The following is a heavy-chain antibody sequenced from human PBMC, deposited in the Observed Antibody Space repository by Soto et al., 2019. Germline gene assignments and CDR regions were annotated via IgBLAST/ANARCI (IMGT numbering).Heavy chain of an antibody. J-gene: IGHJ5*02. V-gene: IGHV4-31*03. Sequence: QVQLQESGPGLVKPSQTLSLTCTVSGASISSGGYYWSWIRQHPGKGLEWIGYIYYSGSTYYNPSLKSRVTMSLDTSDNQCSLKLSSVTAADTAVYFCARLTLSNYGARWFDPWGQGTLVTVSS. CDR1: GASISSGGYY. CDR3: ARLTLSNYGARWFDP. CDR2: IYYSGST. D-gene: IGHD4-4*01.